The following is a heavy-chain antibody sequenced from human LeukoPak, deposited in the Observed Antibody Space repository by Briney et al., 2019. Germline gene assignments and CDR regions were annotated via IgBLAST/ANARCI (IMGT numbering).Heavy chain of an antibody. J-gene: IGHJ4*02. CDR3: ARYGRIAVAGTEDY. V-gene: IGHV1-18*01. CDR1: GYTFTSYG. Sequence: GASVKVSCKASGYTFTSYGISWVRQAPGQGLEWMGWISAYNGNTNYAQKFQGRVTMTRNTSISTAYMELSSLRSEDTAVYYCARYGRIAVAGTEDYWGQGTLVTVSS. D-gene: IGHD6-19*01. CDR2: ISAYNGNT.